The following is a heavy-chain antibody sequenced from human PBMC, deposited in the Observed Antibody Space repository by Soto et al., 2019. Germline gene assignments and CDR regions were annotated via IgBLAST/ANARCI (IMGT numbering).Heavy chain of an antibody. Sequence: QVQLVQSGAEVKKPGASVKVSCTASGYSFTSHGIDWVRQAPGQGLEWMGWISAYNGHTYYAQRLHGRVTMTTDTSTSTATMELRSLRSDDTAVYYCARGGYGDYGRYWGQGTLVTVSS. CDR1: GYSFTSHG. CDR3: ARGGYGDYGRY. D-gene: IGHD4-17*01. J-gene: IGHJ4*02. V-gene: IGHV1-18*01. CDR2: ISAYNGHT.